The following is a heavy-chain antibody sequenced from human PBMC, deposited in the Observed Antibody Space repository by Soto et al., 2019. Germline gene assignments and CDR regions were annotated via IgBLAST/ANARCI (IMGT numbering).Heavy chain of an antibody. Sequence: LQLQESGPGLVKPSETLSLTCTVSGGSFDITSSYWAWVRQPPGKGLEWIASIYYSGSTYYKPSLKSRITISVDTSTNQLSLRLSSVTAADTAVYYCATIPIVGTKPYYFNSWGQGTLVTVSS. CDR1: GGSFDITSSY. J-gene: IGHJ4*02. V-gene: IGHV4-39*01. D-gene: IGHD1-1*01. CDR3: ATIPIVGTKPYYFNS. CDR2: IYYSGST.